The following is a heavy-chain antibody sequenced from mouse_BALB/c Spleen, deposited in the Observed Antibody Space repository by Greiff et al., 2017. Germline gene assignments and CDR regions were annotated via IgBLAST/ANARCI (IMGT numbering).Heavy chain of an antibody. CDR2: IYPGDGDT. V-gene: IGHV1-82*01. CDR1: GYAFSSSW. D-gene: IGHD2-4*01. Sequence: VQLQQSGPELVKPGASVKISCKASGYAFSSSWMNWVKQRPGQGLEWIGRIYPGDGDTNYNGKFKGKATLTADKSSSTAYMQLSSLTSVDSAVYFCARYDYDRFAYWGQGTLVTVSA. CDR3: ARYDYDRFAY. J-gene: IGHJ3*01.